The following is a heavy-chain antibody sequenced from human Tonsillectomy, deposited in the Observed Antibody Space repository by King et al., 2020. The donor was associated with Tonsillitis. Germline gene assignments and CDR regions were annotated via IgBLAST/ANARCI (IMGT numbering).Heavy chain of an antibody. CDR1: GFTFSSYW. Sequence: EVQLVESGGGLVQPGGSLRLSCAASGFTFSSYWMHWVRQAPGKGLVWVSRVNSDGSSTNYADSVKGRFTISRDNAKNTLFLQMNSLRAEDTAVYHCARGGEGWLYSWGQGTMVTVSS. V-gene: IGHV3-74*01. J-gene: IGHJ3*01. CDR2: VNSDGSST. CDR3: ARGGEGWLYS. D-gene: IGHD6-19*01.